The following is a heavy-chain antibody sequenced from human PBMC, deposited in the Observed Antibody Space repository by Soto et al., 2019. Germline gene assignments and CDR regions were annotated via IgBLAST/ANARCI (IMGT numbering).Heavy chain of an antibody. CDR2: ITPYNGNA. J-gene: IGHJ4*02. Sequence: QVHLVQSGAVVENPVASVKVSCKASGYTFTNFGITWVRQAPGQGLEWMGWITPYNGNANYPQKHQDRLTITTDTSTNTAYLELRSLRSDDTAVYFCARARMFSGAHHDYWGQGTRVTVSS. CDR1: GYTFTNFG. CDR3: ARARMFSGAHHDY. V-gene: IGHV1-18*04. D-gene: IGHD1-26*01.